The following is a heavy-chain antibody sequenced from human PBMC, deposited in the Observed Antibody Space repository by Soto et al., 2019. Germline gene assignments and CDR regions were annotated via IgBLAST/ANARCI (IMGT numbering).Heavy chain of an antibody. CDR2: ISGSGGST. V-gene: IGHV3-23*01. CDR3: AKEVVIAAAGGIDY. Sequence: GGSLRLSCAASGFTFSSYAMSWVRQGPGKGLEWVSAISGSGGSTYYADSVKGRFTISRDSSKNTLYLQMNSLRAEDTAVYYCAKEVVIAAAGGIDYWGQGTLVTVSS. CDR1: GFTFSSYA. D-gene: IGHD6-13*01. J-gene: IGHJ4*02.